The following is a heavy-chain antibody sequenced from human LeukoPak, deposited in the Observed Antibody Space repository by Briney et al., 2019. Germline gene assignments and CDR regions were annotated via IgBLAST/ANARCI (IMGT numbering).Heavy chain of an antibody. D-gene: IGHD3-16*01. CDR3: ARDGGFDY. J-gene: IGHJ4*02. Sequence: GGSLRLSCAASGFTFSSYAMSWVRQVPGEGLEWVSTISGSGSSTYYADSVKGRFTISRDNSKNTLYLQMNSLRAEDTAVYYCARDGGFDYWGQGTLVTVSS. V-gene: IGHV3-23*01. CDR1: GFTFSSYA. CDR2: ISGSGSST.